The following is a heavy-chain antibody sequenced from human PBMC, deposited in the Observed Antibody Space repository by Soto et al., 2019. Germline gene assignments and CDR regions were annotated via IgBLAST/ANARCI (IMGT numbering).Heavy chain of an antibody. CDR3: AREQWLGVDY. CDR1: GFGIESYA. J-gene: IGHJ4*02. V-gene: IGHV1-3*01. D-gene: IGHD6-19*01. CDR2: INAGNGNT. Sequence: SAEPSCEDRGFGIESYALHSVRQAPGQSLEWMGWINAGNGNTKYSQKFQGRVTITRDTSASTAYMELSSLRSEDTAVYYCAREQWLGVDYWGQGTLVTDS.